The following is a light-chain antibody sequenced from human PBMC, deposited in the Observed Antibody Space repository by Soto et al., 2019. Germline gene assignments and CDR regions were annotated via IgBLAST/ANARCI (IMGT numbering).Light chain of an antibody. CDR1: TGAVTSGHS. CDR3: VLSYRGARPV. CDR2: DAS. V-gene: IGLV7-46*01. J-gene: IGLJ2*01. Sequence: QAVVTQEPSLTVSPGGTVTLTCGSSTGAVTSGHSPYWFQQKPGQAPRTLIYDASNKHSWTPARFSGSLLGGNAALTLSGAQPEDEAEYYCVLSYRGARPVFRGGTKLTVL.